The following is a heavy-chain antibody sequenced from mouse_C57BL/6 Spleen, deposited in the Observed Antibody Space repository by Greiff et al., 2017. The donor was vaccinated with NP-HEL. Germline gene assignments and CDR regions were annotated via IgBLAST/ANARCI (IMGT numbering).Heavy chain of an antibody. V-gene: IGHV1-75*01. Sequence: VKLQQSGPELVKPGASVKISCKASGYTFTDYYINWVKQRPGQGLEWIGWIFPGSGSTYYNEKFKGKATLTVDKSSSTAYMLLSSLTSEDSAVYFCARPYDGYYDYFDYWGQGTTLTVSS. J-gene: IGHJ2*01. CDR2: IFPGSGST. CDR3: ARPYDGYYDYFDY. CDR1: GYTFTDYY. D-gene: IGHD2-3*01.